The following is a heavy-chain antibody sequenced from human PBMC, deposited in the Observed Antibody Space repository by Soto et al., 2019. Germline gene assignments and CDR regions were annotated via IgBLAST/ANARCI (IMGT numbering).Heavy chain of an antibody. J-gene: IGHJ4*02. CDR2: IYYSGST. V-gene: IGHV4-61*01. CDR3: ASDRDGYFDY. CDR1: GGSVSSGSYY. D-gene: IGHD6-13*01. Sequence: QVQLQESGPGLVKPSETLSLTCTVSGGSVSSGSYYWSWIRQPPGKGLEWIGYIYYSGSTNYNPSLNXXVXIXXDTSKNQFSLKLSSVTAADTAVYYCASDRDGYFDYWGQGTLVTVSS.